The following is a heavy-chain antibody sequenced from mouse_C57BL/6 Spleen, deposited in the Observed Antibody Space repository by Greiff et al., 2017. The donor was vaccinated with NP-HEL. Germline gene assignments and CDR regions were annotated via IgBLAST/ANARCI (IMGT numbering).Heavy chain of an antibody. J-gene: IGHJ3*01. D-gene: IGHD2-5*01. CDR2: INPSNGGT. CDR3: ARSDYSNPWFAY. Sequence: QVQLKQPGTELVKPGASVKLSCKASGYTFTSYWMHWVKQRPGQGLEWIGNINPSNGGTNYNEKFKSKATLTVDKSSSTAYMQLSSLTSEDSAVYYCARSDYSNPWFAYWGQGTLVTVSA. CDR1: GYTFTSYW. V-gene: IGHV1-53*01.